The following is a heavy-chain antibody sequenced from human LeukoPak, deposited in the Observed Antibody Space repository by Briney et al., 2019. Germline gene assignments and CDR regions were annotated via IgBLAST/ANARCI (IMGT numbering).Heavy chain of an antibody. CDR2: INSDGSST. CDR1: GFTFSTYW. Sequence: GGSLRLSCAASGFTFSTYWMHWVRQAPGKGLVGFTRINSDGSSTSYADSVKGRFTISRDNAKNTLYLQMNSLRAEDTAVYYCARGDRSTYYDFWSGYNYYYYYYMDVWGKGTTVTVSS. J-gene: IGHJ6*03. D-gene: IGHD3-3*01. V-gene: IGHV3-74*01. CDR3: ARGDRSTYYDFWSGYNYYYYYYMDV.